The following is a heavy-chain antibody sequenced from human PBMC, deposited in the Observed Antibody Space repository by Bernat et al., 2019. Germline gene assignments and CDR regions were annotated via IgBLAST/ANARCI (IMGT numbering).Heavy chain of an antibody. CDR3: ARDRHYYYGSEDYGMDV. Sequence: QVQLVQSGAEVKKPGASVKVSCKASGYTFTGYYMHWVRQAPGQGLEWMGWINPNSGGTNYAQKFQGRVTITADKSTSTAYMELSSLRSEDTAVYYCARDRHYYYGSEDYGMDVWGQGTTVTVSS. CDR2: INPNSGGT. CDR1: GYTFTGYY. D-gene: IGHD3-10*01. J-gene: IGHJ6*02. V-gene: IGHV1-2*02.